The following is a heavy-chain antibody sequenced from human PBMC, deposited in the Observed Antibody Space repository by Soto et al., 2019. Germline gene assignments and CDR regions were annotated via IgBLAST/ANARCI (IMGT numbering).Heavy chain of an antibody. Sequence: GGSLRLSCSASGFTVSTYTMGWVRLAPGKGLEWVSTIFSGGVGTQYADSVTGRFSISRDNSKNIVFLQMNSLGADDTAVYYCARDRQPDGIWTFDYWGRAILVTVSS. J-gene: IGHJ4*02. V-gene: IGHV3-23*01. CDR1: GFTVSTYT. CDR2: IFSGGVGT. CDR3: ARDRQPDGIWTFDY. D-gene: IGHD2-15*01.